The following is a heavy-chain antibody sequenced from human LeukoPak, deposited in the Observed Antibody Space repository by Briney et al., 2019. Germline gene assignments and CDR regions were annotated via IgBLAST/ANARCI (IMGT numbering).Heavy chain of an antibody. V-gene: IGHV3-66*01. Sequence: GGSLRLSCIASGFTVSSTYMSWVRQAPGKGLEWVSVTYSGGSTYYADSVKGRCTISRDNSENTLYLQMHSLTTEDTAVYYCAKAGSGSYYATFDYWGQGALVTVSS. CDR2: TYSGGST. J-gene: IGHJ4*02. CDR1: GFTVSSTY. CDR3: AKAGSGSYYATFDY. D-gene: IGHD1-26*01.